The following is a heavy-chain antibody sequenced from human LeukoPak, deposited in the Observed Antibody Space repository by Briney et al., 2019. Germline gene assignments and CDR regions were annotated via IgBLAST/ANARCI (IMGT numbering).Heavy chain of an antibody. D-gene: IGHD1-26*01. J-gene: IGHJ4*02. Sequence: PSETLSLTCAVYGGSFSGYYWSWIRQPPGKGLEWIGEINHSGSTNYNPSLKSRVTISVDTSKNQFSLKLSSVTAADTAVYYCARGLGRGKGAYYSDYWGQGTLVTVSS. CDR1: GGSFSGYY. V-gene: IGHV4-34*01. CDR2: INHSGST. CDR3: ARGLGRGKGAYYSDY.